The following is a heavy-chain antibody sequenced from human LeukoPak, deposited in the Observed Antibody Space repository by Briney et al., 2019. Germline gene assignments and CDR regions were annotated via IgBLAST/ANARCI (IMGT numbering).Heavy chain of an antibody. CDR1: GYTFTGYY. V-gene: IGHV1-2*02. CDR2: INPNSGGT. J-gene: IGHJ5*02. D-gene: IGHD3-10*01. Sequence: GASVKVSCKASGYTFTGYYMHWVRQAPGQGLEWMGWINPNSGGTNYAQKFQGRVTMTRDTTISTAYMELSRLRSDDTAVYYCARVRLGFGEFRNRFDPWGQGALVTVSS. CDR3: ARVRLGFGEFRNRFDP.